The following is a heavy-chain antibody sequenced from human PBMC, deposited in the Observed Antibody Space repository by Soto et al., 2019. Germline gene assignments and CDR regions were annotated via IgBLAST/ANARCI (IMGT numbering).Heavy chain of an antibody. CDR3: ARGITLPTPLDY. V-gene: IGHV1-69*13. D-gene: IGHD1-20*01. CDR1: GGTFDNYA. Sequence: ASVKVSCKASGGTFDNYAITWVRQAPGQGLEWVAGIIPMLDSANYAEKFQDRVTITADESTNTAYMEVNSLRSEDTAVYYCARGITLPTPLDYWGQGTLVTVS. CDR2: IIPMLDSA. J-gene: IGHJ4*02.